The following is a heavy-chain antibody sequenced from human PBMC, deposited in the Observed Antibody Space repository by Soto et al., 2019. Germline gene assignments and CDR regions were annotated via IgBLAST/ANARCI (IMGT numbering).Heavy chain of an antibody. V-gene: IGHV2-5*02. D-gene: IGHD3-16*01. CDR2: IYWDDDK. CDR1: GFSLTTRGVG. Sequence: QITLKESGPTLVKPTQTLTLTCTFSGFSLTTRGVGVGWIRQPPGKALEGLALIYWDDDKRYRPSLQSRLSVTQDSSNNQVVLTMTNVAPMDTATYYCAHIPNYYQYDWFDPWGQGTLVSVSS. CDR3: AHIPNYYQYDWFDP. J-gene: IGHJ5*02.